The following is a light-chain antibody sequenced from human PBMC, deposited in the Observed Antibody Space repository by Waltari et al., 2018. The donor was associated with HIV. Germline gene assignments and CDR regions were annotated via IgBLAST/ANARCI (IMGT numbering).Light chain of an antibody. V-gene: IGLV2-11*01. CDR2: EVS. CDR3: FSYAGNNYLL. CDR1: SSSFGGYNY. Sequence: QSALTQPRSVSGSPGQSVTISCTGASSSFGGYNYVSWYQHHPGKAPKLMISEVSRRPSGVPDRFSGSKSGNTASLTVSGLQAEDEAAYYCFSYAGNNYLLFGGGTKLTVL. J-gene: IGLJ2*01.